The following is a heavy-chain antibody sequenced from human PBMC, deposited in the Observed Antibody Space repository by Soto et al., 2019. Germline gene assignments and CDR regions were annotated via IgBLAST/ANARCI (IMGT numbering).Heavy chain of an antibody. J-gene: IGHJ4*02. CDR3: ARGRTVRNYADDSSDYFYFFDY. CDR1: GDSISTFY. V-gene: IGHV4-59*01. CDR2: VYYTGST. Sequence: SETLSLTCTVSGDSISTFYWGWMRQSPGKELEWIGYVYYTGSTNYNPSLKSRVTISVDRAKNQFSLKLTSANAADTAVYYCARGRTVRNYADDSSDYFYFFDYWGQGTQVTVSS. D-gene: IGHD3-22*01.